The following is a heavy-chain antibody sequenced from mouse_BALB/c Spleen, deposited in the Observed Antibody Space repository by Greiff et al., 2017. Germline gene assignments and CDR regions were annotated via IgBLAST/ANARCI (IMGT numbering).Heavy chain of an antibody. CDR2: INPSSGYT. Sequence: VQLQQSGAELARPGASVKMSCKASGYTFTSYTMHWVKQRPGQGLEWIGYINPSSGYTNYNQKFKDKATLTAYKSSSTAYMQLSSLTSEYSAVYYCASSGNFAAYWGQGALVTVSA. CDR1: GYTFTSYT. D-gene: IGHD2-1*01. CDR3: ASSGNFAAY. V-gene: IGHV1-4*01. J-gene: IGHJ3*01.